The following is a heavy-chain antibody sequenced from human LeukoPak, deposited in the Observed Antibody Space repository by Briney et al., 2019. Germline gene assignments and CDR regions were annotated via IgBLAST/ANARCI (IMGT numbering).Heavy chain of an antibody. D-gene: IGHD6-13*01. J-gene: IGHJ4*02. CDR2: ISTYNGFT. CDR3: VRATVAAAAHDY. V-gene: IGHV1-18*01. Sequence: ASVKVSCKASGGTFSSYAISWVRQAPGQGLEWMGWISTYNGFTHYAQKVQGRVTMTKDTSTSTVYMELGSLTSDDTAVYYCVRATVAAAAHDYWGQGTLVTVSS. CDR1: GGTFSSYA.